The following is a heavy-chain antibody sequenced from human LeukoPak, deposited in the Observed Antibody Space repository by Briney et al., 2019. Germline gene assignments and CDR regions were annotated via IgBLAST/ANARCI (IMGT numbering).Heavy chain of an antibody. J-gene: IGHJ5*02. Sequence: SETLSLTCTVSGASVSSGSYSWNWIRQPPGKGLEWIGSIYYSGSTYYNPSLKSRVTISVDTSKNQFSLKLSSVTAADTAVYYCAKRQWLVRGTNWFDPWGQGTLVTVSS. CDR3: AKRQWLVRGTNWFDP. CDR2: IYYSGST. CDR1: GASVSSGSYS. V-gene: IGHV4-39*01. D-gene: IGHD6-19*01.